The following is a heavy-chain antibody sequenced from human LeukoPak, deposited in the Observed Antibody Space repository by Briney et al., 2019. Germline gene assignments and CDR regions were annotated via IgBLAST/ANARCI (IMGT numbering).Heavy chain of an antibody. Sequence: SSETLSLTCAVYGGSFSGYYWSWIRQPPGKGLEWIGEINHSGSTNYNPSLKSRVTISVDKSKNQFSLKLSSVTAADTAVYYCARDMSRLMIVVVITTGDAFDIWGQGTMVTVSS. CDR2: INHSGST. CDR1: GGSFSGYY. V-gene: IGHV4-34*01. CDR3: ARDMSRLMIVVVITTGDAFDI. J-gene: IGHJ3*02. D-gene: IGHD3-22*01.